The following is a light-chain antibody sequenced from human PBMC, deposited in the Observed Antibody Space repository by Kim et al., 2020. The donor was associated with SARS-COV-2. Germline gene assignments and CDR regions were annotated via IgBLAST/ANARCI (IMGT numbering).Light chain of an antibody. CDR2: DAA. CDR3: RQYDNPPLT. Sequence: SASVRDKVTITCQASQEISNYLNWYQQKPGKAPKHLIYDAANLETGVPSMFSGSGSGTDFTFTISSLQPEDIATYYCRQYDNPPLTFGGGTKLEI. CDR1: QEISNY. J-gene: IGKJ4*01. V-gene: IGKV1-33*01.